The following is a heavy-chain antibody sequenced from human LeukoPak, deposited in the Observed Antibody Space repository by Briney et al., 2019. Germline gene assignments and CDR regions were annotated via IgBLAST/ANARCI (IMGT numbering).Heavy chain of an antibody. CDR1: GGSFSDYY. CDR3: GMFAVIVGGGLDI. Sequence: PSETLSLTCAVYGGSFSDYYCTWIRQPPGQGLEWIGDINHSGNSSSHKSPKSRANISVTTSKNQATLELNSVTAADTAVYYCGMFAVIVGGGLDIWGQGKVVTVSS. J-gene: IGHJ3*02. D-gene: IGHD1-26*01. CDR2: INHSGNS. V-gene: IGHV4-34*01.